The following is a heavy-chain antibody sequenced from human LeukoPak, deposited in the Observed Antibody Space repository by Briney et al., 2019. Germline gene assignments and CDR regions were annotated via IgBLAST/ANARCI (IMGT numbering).Heavy chain of an antibody. CDR2: IKQDGSEK. CDR1: GFTFSSYW. Sequence: GGSLRLSCAAPGFTFSSYWMSWVRQAPGKGLEWVANIKQDGSEKYYVDSVKGRFTISRDNAKNSLYLQMNSLRGDDSAVYYCARDENDFWSGYPDYWGQGTLVTVSP. D-gene: IGHD3-3*01. V-gene: IGHV3-7*01. CDR3: ARDENDFWSGYPDY. J-gene: IGHJ4*02.